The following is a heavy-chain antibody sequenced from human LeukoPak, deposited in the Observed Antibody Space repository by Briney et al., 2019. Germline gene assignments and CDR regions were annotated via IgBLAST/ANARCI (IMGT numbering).Heavy chain of an antibody. D-gene: IGHD4-17*01. CDR2: IYYSGST. Sequence: SETLSLTCTVSGGSISSGGYYWSWIRQHPGKGLEWIGYIYYSGSTYYNPSLKSRVTISVDTSKKQFSLRLSSVTAAETAVYYCARGIMTTVPTFDYWGQGTLVTVSS. V-gene: IGHV4-31*03. CDR3: ARGIMTTVPTFDY. CDR1: GGSISSGGYY. J-gene: IGHJ4*02.